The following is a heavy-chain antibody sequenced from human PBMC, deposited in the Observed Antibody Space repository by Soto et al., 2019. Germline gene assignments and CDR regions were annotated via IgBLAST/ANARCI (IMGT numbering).Heavy chain of an antibody. CDR1: GFMFSNHG. D-gene: IGHD1-1*01. Sequence: QVQLVESGGGVVQPGRSLRLSCAASGFMFSNHGMHWVRQAPGKGLEWVAGIWSDGNNRYYADSVKGRFTISRDNSKNTVYLQMNSLRAEYTAVYYCVRGDNWNDEASDYWGQGTLVTVSS. V-gene: IGHV3-33*01. CDR2: IWSDGNNR. J-gene: IGHJ4*02. CDR3: VRGDNWNDEASDY.